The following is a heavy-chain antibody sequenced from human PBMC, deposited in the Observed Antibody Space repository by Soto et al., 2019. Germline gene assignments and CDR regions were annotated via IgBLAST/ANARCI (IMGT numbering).Heavy chain of an antibody. CDR2: ISYDGSNK. V-gene: IGHV3-30*18. D-gene: IGHD3-10*01. Sequence: PCGSLRLSCASSRFTFFSYGMNWVRQAPGKGLEWVAVISYDGSNKYYADSVKGRFTISRDNSKNTLYLQMNSLRAEDTAVYYCAKDLGYYGPGSYYRGSYYYYGMDVWGQGTTVTVSS. J-gene: IGHJ6*02. CDR1: RFTFFSYG. CDR3: AKDLGYYGPGSYYRGSYYYYGMDV.